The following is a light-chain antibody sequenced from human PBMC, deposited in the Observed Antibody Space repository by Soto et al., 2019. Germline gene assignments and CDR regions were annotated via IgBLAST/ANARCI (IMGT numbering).Light chain of an antibody. CDR2: VAS. V-gene: IGKV3-20*01. Sequence: EIVLTQSPATLSLSPGERATLSCRASQSVSTFLAWYQQKPGQAPRIIIFVASGRATGIPDRFSGGGSGTVFTLTISRLEPEDFAVYYCQQYSSLPWTFGQGTKVDI. CDR1: QSVSTF. CDR3: QQYSSLPWT. J-gene: IGKJ1*01.